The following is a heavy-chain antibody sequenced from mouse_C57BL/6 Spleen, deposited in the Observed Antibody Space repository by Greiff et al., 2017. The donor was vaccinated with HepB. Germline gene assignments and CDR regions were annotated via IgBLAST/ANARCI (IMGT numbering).Heavy chain of an antibody. CDR2: ISYDGSN. CDR1: GYSITSGYY. Sequence: VQLQQSGPGLVKPSQSLSLTCSVTGYSITSGYYWNWIRQFPGNKLEWMGYISYDGSNNYNPSLKNRISITRDTSKNQFFLKLNSVTTEDTATYYCARDWGTLHWYFDVWGTGTTVTVSS. D-gene: IGHD3-3*01. CDR3: ARDWGTLHWYFDV. J-gene: IGHJ1*03. V-gene: IGHV3-6*01.